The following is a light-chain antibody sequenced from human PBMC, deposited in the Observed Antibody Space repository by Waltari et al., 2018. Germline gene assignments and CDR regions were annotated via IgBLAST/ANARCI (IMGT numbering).Light chain of an antibody. V-gene: IGLV2-14*03. CDR1: SRYVCGSNY. Sequence: QSALTQPASVSGSPGPSLTNPCTGTSRYVCGSNYVSWYQQHPGKAPKRMIYDVSYRPSGVSNRFSGSKSGNTASLPISGLQAEDEADYYFSSYNHRHSRVVFGGGTKLTVL. CDR2: DVS. J-gene: IGLJ2*01. CDR3: SSYNHRHSRVV.